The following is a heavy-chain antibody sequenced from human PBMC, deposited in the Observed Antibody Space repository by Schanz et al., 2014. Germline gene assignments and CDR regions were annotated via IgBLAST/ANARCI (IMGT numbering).Heavy chain of an antibody. CDR3: AYYDVLTGFDY. CDR2: IIPILGIA. Sequence: QVHLVQSGAEVKKPGSSVKVSCKASGGTFSSYTISWVRQAPGQGLEWMGRIIPILGIANYAQKFQGRVTITADKSTFTAYMDVSSLRSEDTAVYYCAYYDVLTGFDYWGQGTMVTVSS. J-gene: IGHJ4*02. D-gene: IGHD3-9*01. V-gene: IGHV1-69*02. CDR1: GGTFSSYT.